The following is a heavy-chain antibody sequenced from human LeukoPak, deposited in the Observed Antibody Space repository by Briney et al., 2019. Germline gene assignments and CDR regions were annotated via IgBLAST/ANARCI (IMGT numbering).Heavy chain of an antibody. CDR2: IIRSGGST. CDR1: GFTFSSYG. J-gene: IGHJ4*02. CDR3: VRGHNGGPFDH. V-gene: IGHV3-20*04. Sequence: GGSLRLSCAASGFTFSSYGMTWVRQPPGKGLEWVSGIIRSGGSTGYADSVNGRFTISRDNAKNSLYLQMNSLRAEDTALYYCVRGHNGGPFDHWGQGIPVTVSS. D-gene: IGHD4-23*01.